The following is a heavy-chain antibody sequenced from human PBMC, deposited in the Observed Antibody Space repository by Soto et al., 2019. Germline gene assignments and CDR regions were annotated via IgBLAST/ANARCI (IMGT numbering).Heavy chain of an antibody. CDR2: IYHSGST. V-gene: IGHV4-30-2*01. Sequence: SETLSLTCTVSGGSISSGGYYWSWIRQHPGKGLEWIGYIYHSGSTYYNPSLKSRVTISVDRSKNQFSLKLSSVTAADTAVYYCASNDILNGPPSSYYYYGMDVWGQGTTVTVSS. CDR1: GGSISSGGYY. D-gene: IGHD3-9*01. CDR3: ASNDILNGPPSSYYYYGMDV. J-gene: IGHJ6*02.